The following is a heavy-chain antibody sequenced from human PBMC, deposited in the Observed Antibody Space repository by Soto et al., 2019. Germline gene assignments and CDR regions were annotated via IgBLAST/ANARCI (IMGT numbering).Heavy chain of an antibody. V-gene: IGHV4-39*01. CDR1: GGSISSSSYY. CDR3: ASQDIVLVPAAKPLGMDV. Sequence: QLQLQESGPGLVKPSETLSLTCTVSGGSISSSSYYWGWIRQPPGKGLEWIGSIYYSGSTYYNPSLKSRVTISVDTSKNQFSLKLSSVTAADTAVYYCASQDIVLVPAAKPLGMDVWGQGTTVTVSS. D-gene: IGHD2-2*01. CDR2: IYYSGST. J-gene: IGHJ6*02.